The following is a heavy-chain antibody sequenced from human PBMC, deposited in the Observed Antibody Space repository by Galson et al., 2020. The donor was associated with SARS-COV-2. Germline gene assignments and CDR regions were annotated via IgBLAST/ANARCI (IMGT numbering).Heavy chain of an antibody. CDR3: ATPSGIVGALDAFDI. Sequence: SETLSLTCAVSGGSISSSNWWSWVRQPPGKGLEWIGEIYHSGSTNYNPSLKSRVTISVDTSKNQFSLKLSSVTAADTAVYYCATPSGIVGALDAFDIWGQGTMVTVSS. D-gene: IGHD1-26*01. J-gene: IGHJ3*02. CDR1: GGSISSSNW. V-gene: IGHV4-4*02. CDR2: IYHSGST.